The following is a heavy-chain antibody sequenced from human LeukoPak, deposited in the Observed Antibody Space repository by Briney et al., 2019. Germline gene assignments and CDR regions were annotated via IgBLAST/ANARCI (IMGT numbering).Heavy chain of an antibody. CDR1: GFTFSNYA. J-gene: IGHJ4*02. V-gene: IGHV3-64*01. Sequence: PGGSLRLSCAASGFTFSNYAMHWVRQAPGKGLEYVSAISTDGGGTYYANSVKGRFTISRDNSENTLYLQMDSLRGDDMAVYYCARYSDSSYTDWGQGTLVTVSS. CDR3: ARYSDSSYTD. D-gene: IGHD6-6*01. CDR2: ISTDGGGT.